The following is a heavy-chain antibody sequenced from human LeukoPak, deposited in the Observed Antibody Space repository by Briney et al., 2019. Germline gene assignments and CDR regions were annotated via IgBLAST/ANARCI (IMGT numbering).Heavy chain of an antibody. CDR2: ISSISSYI. D-gene: IGHD2-8*01. J-gene: IGHJ4*02. Sequence: GGSLRLSCAASGFTFSSYSMNWVRQAPGKGLEWVSSISSISSYIHYADSVKGRFTISRDNAKNSLYLQMNSLRAEDTAVYYCARSSLYAIRDDAHYFDYWGQGTLVTVSS. CDR1: GFTFSSYS. V-gene: IGHV3-21*01. CDR3: ARSSLYAIRDDAHYFDY.